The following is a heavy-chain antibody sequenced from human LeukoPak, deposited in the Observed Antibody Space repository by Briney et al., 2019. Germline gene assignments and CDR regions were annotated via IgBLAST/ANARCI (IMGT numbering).Heavy chain of an antibody. D-gene: IGHD5-24*01. CDR2: IFHSGST. CDR3: ARDASLQTCAFDV. V-gene: IGHV4-4*02. J-gene: IGHJ3*01. Sequence: SGTLSLTCAVSGGSISRSDWWSWVRQSPGKGLEWIGEIFHSGSTKYTPSLKSRVTISVDKSKNQFSLNLNSVTAADTAMYYCARDASLQTCAFDVWGQGTMVTVSS. CDR1: GGSISRSDW.